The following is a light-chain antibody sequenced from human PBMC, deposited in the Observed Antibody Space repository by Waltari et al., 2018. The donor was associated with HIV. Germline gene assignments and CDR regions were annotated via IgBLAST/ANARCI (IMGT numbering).Light chain of an antibody. Sequence: DIQMTQSPPSLSASVGDRVTISCRSGQSIRNYLNWYQQKPGKAPKLLIYAASSLQSGVPSRFSGSASGTDFTLTISSLQPEDFATYYCQQSYDAPYTFGQGTKLEIK. V-gene: IGKV1-39*01. J-gene: IGKJ2*01. CDR2: AAS. CDR3: QQSYDAPYT. CDR1: QSIRNY.